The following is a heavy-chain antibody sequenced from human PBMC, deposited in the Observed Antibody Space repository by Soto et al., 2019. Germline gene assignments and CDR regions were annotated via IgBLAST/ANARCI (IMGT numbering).Heavy chain of an antibody. D-gene: IGHD6-19*01. J-gene: IGHJ5*02. CDR3: ARSLLGYSSGRYWFDP. CDR1: GGSISSYY. Sequence: SETLSLTCTVSGGSISSYYWSWIRQPPGKGLEWIGYIYYSGSTNYNPSLKSRVTISVDTSKNQFSLKLSSVTAADTAVYYCARSLLGYSSGRYWFDPWGQGTLVTVSS. CDR2: IYYSGST. V-gene: IGHV4-59*01.